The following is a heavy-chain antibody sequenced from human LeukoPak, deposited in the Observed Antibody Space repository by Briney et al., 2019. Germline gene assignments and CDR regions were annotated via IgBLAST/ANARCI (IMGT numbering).Heavy chain of an antibody. CDR1: GGPFSGYY. Sequence: PSETLSLTCAVYGGPFSGYYWSWIRQPPGKGLEWIGEINHSGSTNYNPSLKSRVTISVDTSKNQFSLKLSSVTAADTAVYYCARIPTTYYYDSSGYGDYWGQGTLVTVSS. V-gene: IGHV4-34*01. CDR2: INHSGST. CDR3: ARIPTTYYYDSSGYGDY. J-gene: IGHJ4*02. D-gene: IGHD3-22*01.